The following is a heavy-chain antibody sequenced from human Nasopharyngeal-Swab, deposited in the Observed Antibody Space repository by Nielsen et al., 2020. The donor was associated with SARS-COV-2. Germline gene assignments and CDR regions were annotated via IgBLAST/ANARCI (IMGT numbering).Heavy chain of an antibody. CDR2: TDWDDDK. CDR3: ARLRGYSYGIDY. Sequence: WIRQPPGKALEWLAPTDWDDDKYYSTSLKTRLTISKDTSKNQVVLTMTNMDPVDTATYYCARLRGYSYGIDYWGQGTLVTVSS. J-gene: IGHJ4*02. D-gene: IGHD5-18*01. V-gene: IGHV2-70*01.